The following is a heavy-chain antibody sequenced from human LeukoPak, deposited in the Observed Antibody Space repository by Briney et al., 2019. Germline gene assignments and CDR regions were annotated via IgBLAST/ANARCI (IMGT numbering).Heavy chain of an antibody. D-gene: IGHD3-22*01. CDR3: ARGRSKYYYDSSGYYYQGDY. Sequence: GASVKVSCKASGYTFTSYDINWVRQATGQGPEWMGWMNPNSGNTGYAQKFQGRVIMTRNTSISTAYMELSSLGSEDTAVYYCARGRSKYYYDSSGYYYQGDYWGQGTLVTVSS. CDR1: GYTFTSYD. J-gene: IGHJ4*02. CDR2: MNPNSGNT. V-gene: IGHV1-8*01.